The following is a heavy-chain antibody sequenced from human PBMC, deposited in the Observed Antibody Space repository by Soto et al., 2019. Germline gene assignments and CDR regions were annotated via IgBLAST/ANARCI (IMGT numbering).Heavy chain of an antibody. J-gene: IGHJ4*02. V-gene: IGHV4-34*01. CDR3: ARRSVTTVTHRPLYFDY. Sequence: SETLSLSCAVYGGSFSGYYWSWIRQPPGKGLEWIGEINHSGSTNYNPSLKSRVTISVDTSKNQFSLKLSSVTAADTAVYYCARRSVTTVTHRPLYFDYWGQGTLVTVSS. D-gene: IGHD4-17*01. CDR2: INHSGST. CDR1: GGSFSGYY.